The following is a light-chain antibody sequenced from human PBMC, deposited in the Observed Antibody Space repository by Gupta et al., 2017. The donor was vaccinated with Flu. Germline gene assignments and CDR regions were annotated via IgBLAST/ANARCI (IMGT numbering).Light chain of an antibody. V-gene: IGKV3-15*01. CDR3: QQYNNWPPGS. J-gene: IGKJ2*03. CDR2: GAS. Sequence: EIVMTQSPATLSVSPGERATLSCRASQSVNSNLAWYQQKPGQAPRLLIYGASTRDTGIPARFSGSGSGTEFTLTISSLQSEDFAVYYCQQYNNWPPGSFGQGTKLEIK. CDR1: QSVNSN.